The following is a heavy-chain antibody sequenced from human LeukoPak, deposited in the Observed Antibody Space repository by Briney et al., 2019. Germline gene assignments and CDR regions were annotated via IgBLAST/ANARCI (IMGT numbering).Heavy chain of an antibody. Sequence: SETLYLTCTVSGGSISSSSFYWAAIRQPPGKGLEWIGSIYYSGTTYYNPSLKSRVTISVDTSKSHFSLKLSSVTAADTAVYYCAGLYCTNGVCHFDYWGQGTLVTVSS. CDR3: AGLYCTNGVCHFDY. J-gene: IGHJ4*02. CDR1: GGSISSSSFY. V-gene: IGHV4-39*07. CDR2: IYYSGTT. D-gene: IGHD2-8*01.